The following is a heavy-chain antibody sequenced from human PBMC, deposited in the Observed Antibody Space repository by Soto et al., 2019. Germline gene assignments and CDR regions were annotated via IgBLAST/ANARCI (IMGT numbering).Heavy chain of an antibody. Sequence: EVQLLESGGGLVQPGGSLRLSCAASGFTFSSYAMTWVRQAPGQGLEWVSAIIGSGGSTYYADSVKGRFTISRDNSKNRPYLQMKSLRAEDTALYYCAKGWHRKADYWVQGTLVTVSS. V-gene: IGHV3-23*01. CDR3: AKGWHRKADY. CDR2: IIGSGGST. J-gene: IGHJ4*02. CDR1: GFTFSSYA.